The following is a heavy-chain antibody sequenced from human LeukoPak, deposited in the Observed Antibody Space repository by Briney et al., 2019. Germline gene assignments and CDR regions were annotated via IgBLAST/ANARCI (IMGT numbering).Heavy chain of an antibody. CDR2: IIPIFGTA. CDR1: GGTFSSYA. D-gene: IGHD3-22*01. V-gene: IGHV1-69*05. Sequence: SVKVSCKASGGTFSSYAISWVRQAPVQGLEWMGGIIPIFGTANYAQKFQGRVTITTDESTSTAYMELSSLRSEDTAVYYCARVGYYDSIGYYHDYWGQGTLVTVSS. J-gene: IGHJ4*02. CDR3: ARVGYYDSIGYYHDY.